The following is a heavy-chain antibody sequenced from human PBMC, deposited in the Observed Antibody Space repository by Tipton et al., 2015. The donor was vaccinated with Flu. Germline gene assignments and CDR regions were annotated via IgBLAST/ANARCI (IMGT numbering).Heavy chain of an antibody. V-gene: IGHV4-39*02. Sequence: TLSLTCTVSSGSIRSTNYFCAWIRQPPGKRLELIGSIYPSGTTYYNPSLKSRVTISVDTSKIHFSLKLRSVTAADTAVYYCARLSYYDVDLKNFYFEDWGQGTLVTVSS. D-gene: IGHD3-10*02. CDR2: IYPSGTT. J-gene: IGHJ4*02. CDR3: ARLSYYDVDLKNFYFED. CDR1: SGSIRSTNYF.